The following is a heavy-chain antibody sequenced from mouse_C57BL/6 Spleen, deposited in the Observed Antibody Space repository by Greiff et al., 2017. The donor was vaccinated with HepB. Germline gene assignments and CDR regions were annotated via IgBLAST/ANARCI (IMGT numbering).Heavy chain of an antibody. Sequence: EVQLQQSGPVLVKPGPSVKISCKASGFTFTDYYMHWVKQSHGKSLEWIGLVYPYNGGTSYNQKFKGKATLTVDTSASTAYMELNSLTSEDSAVYSCASHDYCGSSYGYFDVWGTGTTVTVSS. CDR2: VYPYNGGT. CDR3: ASHDYCGSSYGYFDV. D-gene: IGHD1-1*01. CDR1: GFTFTDYY. V-gene: IGHV1-36*01. J-gene: IGHJ1*03.